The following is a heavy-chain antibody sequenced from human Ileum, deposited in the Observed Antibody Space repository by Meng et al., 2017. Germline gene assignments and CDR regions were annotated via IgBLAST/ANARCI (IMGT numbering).Heavy chain of an antibody. V-gene: IGHV1-18*01. D-gene: IGHD6-19*01. CDR1: GYTYTHHG. Sequence: QVQLAQSGAEVRKAVGSVTVACKVSGYTYTHHGIGWVRHAPGQGLEWMGWISAYNGDTNYVQKFQGRVTMTTDASTSTAYMELRSLRSDDTAVYYCARDPSNSSGWHAYFDYWGQGTLVTVSS. CDR2: ISAYNGDT. J-gene: IGHJ4*02. CDR3: ARDPSNSSGWHAYFDY.